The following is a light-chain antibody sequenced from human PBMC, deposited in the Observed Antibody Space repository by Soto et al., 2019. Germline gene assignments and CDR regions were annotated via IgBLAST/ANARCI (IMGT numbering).Light chain of an antibody. Sequence: EIVLTQSPATLSLSPGERATLSCRASQSVGSQLAWYQQKPGQTPRLLIYDASNRATGIPARFSGSGTGTDFTLTITSLEPEDFAVYYCHHRHAWPATFGQGTKVEFK. J-gene: IGKJ1*01. CDR1: QSVGSQ. CDR2: DAS. V-gene: IGKV3-11*01. CDR3: HHRHAWPAT.